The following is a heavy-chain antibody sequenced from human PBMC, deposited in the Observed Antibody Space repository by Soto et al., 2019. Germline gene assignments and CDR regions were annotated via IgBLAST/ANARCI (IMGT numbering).Heavy chain of an antibody. V-gene: IGHV3-49*03. CDR3: TRGLSVTTRLWYYYYMDV. D-gene: IGHD4-4*01. CDR2: IRSKAYGGTT. J-gene: IGHJ6*03. CDR1: GFTFGDYA. Sequence: GGSLRLSCTASGFTFGDYAMSWFRQAPGKGLEWVGFIRSKAYGGTTEYAASVKGRFTISRDDSKTIASLQMNSLKTEDTAVYYCTRGLSVTTRLWYYYYMDVRGKGTTVTVSS.